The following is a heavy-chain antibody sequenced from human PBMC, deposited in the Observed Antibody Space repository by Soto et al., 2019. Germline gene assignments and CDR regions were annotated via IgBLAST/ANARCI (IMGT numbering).Heavy chain of an antibody. J-gene: IGHJ4*02. CDR1: GFSLSDHY. CDR2: SRDKAQGSST. V-gene: IGHV3-72*01. D-gene: IGHD3-22*01. CDR3: VRAMYPPDSIGYTRCFDY. Sequence: EVQLVESGGGLVQPGGSLRLSCAASGFSLSDHYIDWVRQAPGKGLEWVGRSRDKAQGSSTEYASSVKGCFTTSRDDSKNSVPMQMNILKIEDTAVYYCVRAMYPPDSIGYTRCFDYWGQGTLVTVSS.